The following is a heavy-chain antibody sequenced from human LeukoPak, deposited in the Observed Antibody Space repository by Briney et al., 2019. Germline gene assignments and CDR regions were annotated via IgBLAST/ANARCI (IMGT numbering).Heavy chain of an antibody. Sequence: KPSETLSLTCTVSGGSISSYYWSWIRQPPGKGLEWIGYICYSGSTNYNPSLKSRVTISVDTSKNQFSLKLSSVTAADTAVYYCARDWGGSGSYLEYNWFDPWGQGTLVTVSS. CDR2: ICYSGST. D-gene: IGHD3-10*01. V-gene: IGHV4-59*01. CDR1: GGSISSYY. CDR3: ARDWGGSGSYLEYNWFDP. J-gene: IGHJ5*02.